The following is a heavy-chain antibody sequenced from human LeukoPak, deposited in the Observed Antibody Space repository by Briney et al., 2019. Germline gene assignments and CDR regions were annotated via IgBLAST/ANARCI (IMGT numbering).Heavy chain of an antibody. Sequence: PSGTLSLTCAVSGGSISSSNWWNWVRQPPGKGLEWIGEIYHSGSTNYNPSLKSRVTISVDTSKNQFSLKLSSVTAADTAVYYCARSGVGAQGHWFDPWGQGTLVTVSS. D-gene: IGHD1-26*01. CDR3: ARSGVGAQGHWFDP. J-gene: IGHJ5*02. CDR2: IYHSGST. V-gene: IGHV4-4*02. CDR1: GGSISSSNW.